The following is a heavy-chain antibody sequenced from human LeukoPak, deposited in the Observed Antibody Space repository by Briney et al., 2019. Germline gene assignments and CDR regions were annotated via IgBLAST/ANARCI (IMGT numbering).Heavy chain of an antibody. CDR1: GYTFTSYD. D-gene: IGHD3-22*01. J-gene: IGHJ4*02. V-gene: IGHV1-8*01. Sequence: ASVKVSCKASGYTFTSYDINWVRQATGQGLEWMGWMNPNSGNTGYAQKFQGRVTMTRNTSLSTAYMELSSLRSEDTAVYYCARGGEANYYDTSGYYLYYYWGQGTLVTVSS. CDR2: MNPNSGNT. CDR3: ARGGEANYYDTSGYYLYYY.